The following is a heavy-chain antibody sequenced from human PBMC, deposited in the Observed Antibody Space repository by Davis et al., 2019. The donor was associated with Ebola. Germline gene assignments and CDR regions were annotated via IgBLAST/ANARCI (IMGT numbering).Heavy chain of an antibody. J-gene: IGHJ4*02. CDR1: GYSITSGYY. CDR2: LYYSGST. Sequence: MPGGSLRLSCTVSGYSITSGYYWGWIRQPPGKGLEWIGSLYYSGSTYYTPSLMSRVTISLDTSKNQFSLRLSSVTAADTAVYYCARLDLDYYDSRGYYVFDYWGQGTLVTVSS. D-gene: IGHD3-22*01. V-gene: IGHV4-38-2*02. CDR3: ARLDLDYYDSRGYYVFDY.